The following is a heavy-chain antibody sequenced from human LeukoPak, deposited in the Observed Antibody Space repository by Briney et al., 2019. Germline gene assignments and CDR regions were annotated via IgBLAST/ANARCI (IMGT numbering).Heavy chain of an antibody. D-gene: IGHD7-27*01. CDR2: IRVDASHK. Sequence: PGGCLRLSCAASGFTFSGHVMHWVRQAPGKRLDWVAFIRVDASHKYYADSVRGRFTISRDNSKDTLYLQMNSLRADDTAVYYCVKDGTHWDFDYWGRGALVTVSS. CDR1: GFTFSGHV. V-gene: IGHV3-30*02. J-gene: IGHJ4*02. CDR3: VKDGTHWDFDY.